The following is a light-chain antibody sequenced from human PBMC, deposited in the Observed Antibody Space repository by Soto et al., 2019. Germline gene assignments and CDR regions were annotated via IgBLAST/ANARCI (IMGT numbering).Light chain of an antibody. CDR3: QHYSTWLWT. J-gene: IGKJ1*01. V-gene: IGKV3-15*01. Sequence: EIVMTQSPATLSVSPGERATLSCRASQNVDSKLAWYQQKPGQGPRLLIYGASSRATGIPARFSGSGSGTEFTLTISSLQSEDFAVYYCQHYSTWLWTFGQGTKVEIK. CDR2: GAS. CDR1: QNVDSK.